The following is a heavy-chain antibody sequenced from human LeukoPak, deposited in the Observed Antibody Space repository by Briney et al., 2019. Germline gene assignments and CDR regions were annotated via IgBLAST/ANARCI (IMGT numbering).Heavy chain of an antibody. Sequence: GGSLRLSCAASGFTFSTYSMNGVRQAAGRRLEWVSSISSSSTYIYYADSVKGRFTISRDNSKNSLYLQMNNLRAEDTAVYYCARWDRFHGVWGQGTLVTVSS. CDR2: ISSSSTYI. D-gene: IGHD1-14*01. J-gene: IGHJ4*02. CDR1: GFTFSTYS. V-gene: IGHV3-21*01. CDR3: ARWDRFHGV.